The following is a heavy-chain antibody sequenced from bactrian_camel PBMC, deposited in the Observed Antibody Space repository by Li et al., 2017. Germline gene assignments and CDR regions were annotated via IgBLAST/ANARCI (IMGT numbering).Heavy chain of an antibody. Sequence: DVQLVESGGGLVQPGGSLRLSCAASGYTYSSYCMGWFRQGPGKEREGLAGVSGGGITIYDNSVRGRFSISRDVAKNTVSLEMNSLKSDDTAIYYCAAKHGGNCGDWAQYNNWGQGTQVTVS. J-gene: IGHJ4*01. D-gene: IGHD6*01. CDR1: GYTYSSYC. V-gene: IGHV3S67*01. CDR3: AAKHGGNCGDWAQYNN. CDR2: VSGGGIT.